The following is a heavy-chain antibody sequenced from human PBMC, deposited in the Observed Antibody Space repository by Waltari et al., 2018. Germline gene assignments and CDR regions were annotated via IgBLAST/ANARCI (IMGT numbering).Heavy chain of an antibody. CDR2: IYHSGST. J-gene: IGHJ4*02. D-gene: IGHD3-10*01. Sequence: QVQLQESGPGLVKPSETLSLTCAVSGYPISRGYYRGWIRQPLGKGLEWIGSIYHSGSTYYNPSLKSRVTISVDTSKNQFSLKLSSVTAADTAVYYCASIGKVHYYGSGWYYFDYWGQGTLVTVSS. V-gene: IGHV4-38-2*01. CDR3: ASIGKVHYYGSGWYYFDY. CDR1: GYPISRGYY.